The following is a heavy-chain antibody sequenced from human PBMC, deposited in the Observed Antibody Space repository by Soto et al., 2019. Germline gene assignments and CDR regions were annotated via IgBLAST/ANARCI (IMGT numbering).Heavy chain of an antibody. CDR3: VKDMGYCSGGSCYWGAYFYYYMDV. CDR1: GFSFNNYG. CDR2: ILFDGSDN. V-gene: IGHV3-30*18. J-gene: IGHJ6*03. D-gene: IGHD2-15*01. Sequence: QVHLVESGGGVVQPGGSPRLSCAASGFSFNNYGMHWVRQAPGKGLEWVAVILFDGSDNWYADSVKGRFTISRDNSKNTLYLHMNSLTAEDTAVYYCVKDMGYCSGGSCYWGAYFYYYMDVWGKGTTVTVSS.